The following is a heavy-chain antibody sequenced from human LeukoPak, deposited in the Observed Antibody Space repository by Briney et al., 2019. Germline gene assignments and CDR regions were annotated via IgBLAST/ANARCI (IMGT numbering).Heavy chain of an antibody. J-gene: IGHJ5*02. CDR3: ARHLASLRYFEP. V-gene: IGHV4-39*01. CDR1: GGSISGYY. Sequence: PSETLSLTCTVSGGSISGYYWSWIRQPPGKGLEWIGSIYYSGSTYYNPSLKSRVTISVDTSKNQFSLKLSSVTAADTAVYYCARHLASLRYFEPWGQGTLVTVSS. CDR2: IYYSGST. D-gene: IGHD3-9*01.